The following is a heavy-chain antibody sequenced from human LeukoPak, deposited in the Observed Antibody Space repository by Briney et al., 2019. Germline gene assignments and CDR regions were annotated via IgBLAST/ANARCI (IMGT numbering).Heavy chain of an antibody. CDR2: IIPIFGTA. CDR3: ASPSYGPEKPDY. Sequence: ASVKVSCKASGYTFTSYYMHWVRQAPGQGLEWMGGIIPIFGTANYAQKFQGRVTITADESTSTAYMELSSLRSEDTAVYYCASPSYGPEKPDYWGQGTLVTVSS. J-gene: IGHJ4*02. V-gene: IGHV1-69*13. D-gene: IGHD5-18*01. CDR1: GYTFTSYY.